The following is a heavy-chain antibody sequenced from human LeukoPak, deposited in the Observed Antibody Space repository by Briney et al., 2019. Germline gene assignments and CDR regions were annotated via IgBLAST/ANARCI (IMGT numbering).Heavy chain of an antibody. CDR3: ATVPAGHYFDY. V-gene: IGHV3-21*01. D-gene: IGHD2-2*01. J-gene: IGHJ4*02. CDR1: GFTFSSYS. CDR2: VSRSSRHM. Sequence: KPGGSLRLSCAASGFTFSSYSMNWVRQAPGKGLEWVSSVSRSSRHMYYADSVKGRFTISRDDAKNSLSPQMNSLRAEDTAVYYCATVPAGHYFDYWGQGTLVIVSS.